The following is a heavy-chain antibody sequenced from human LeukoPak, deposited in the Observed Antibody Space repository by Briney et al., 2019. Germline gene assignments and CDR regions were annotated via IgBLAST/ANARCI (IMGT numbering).Heavy chain of an antibody. CDR2: IYHSGST. D-gene: IGHD6-13*01. Sequence: PSETLSLPCAVSGYSIRGDDDWGWIRQSPGKGLEWIGSIYHSGSTHYNPSLKSRVTMSLDTSKNQFSLKVNSVTAADTAVYYCARGLAATAGRALDYWGQGTLVTVSS. CDR3: ARGLAATAGRALDY. J-gene: IGHJ4*02. CDR1: GYSIRGDDD. V-gene: IGHV4-38-2*01.